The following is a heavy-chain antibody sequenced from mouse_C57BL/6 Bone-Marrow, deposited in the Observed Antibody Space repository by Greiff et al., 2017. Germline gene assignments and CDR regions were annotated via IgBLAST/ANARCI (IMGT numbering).Heavy chain of an antibody. CDR3: ARRVDGYPYYYAMDY. CDR1: GYAFSSSW. Sequence: QVQLQQSGPELVKPGASVKISCKASGYAFSSSWMNWVKQRPGKGLEWIGRIYPGDGDTNYNGKFKGKATLTADKSSSTAYMQLSSLTSEDSAVYFCARRVDGYPYYYAMDYWGQGTSVTVSS. CDR2: IYPGDGDT. D-gene: IGHD2-3*01. J-gene: IGHJ4*01. V-gene: IGHV1-82*01.